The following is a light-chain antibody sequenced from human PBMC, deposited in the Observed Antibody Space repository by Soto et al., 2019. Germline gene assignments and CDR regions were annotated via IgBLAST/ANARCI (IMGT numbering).Light chain of an antibody. CDR3: QSYDSSLGGKV. Sequence: QSVLTQPPSVSGAPGQRVTISCTGSSSNIGAGYDVHWYQQLPGTAPKLLIYSDTHRPSGVPDRFSGSKSGTSASLAITGIQAEDEADYYCQSYDSSLGGKVFGGGTKLTVL. CDR1: SSNIGAGYD. J-gene: IGLJ2*01. CDR2: SDT. V-gene: IGLV1-40*01.